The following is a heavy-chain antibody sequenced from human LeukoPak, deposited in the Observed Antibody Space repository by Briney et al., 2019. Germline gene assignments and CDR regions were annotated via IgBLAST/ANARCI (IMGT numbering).Heavy chain of an antibody. CDR1: GGTFSSCA. CDR3: ARGVVGATTGAYSFDY. CDR2: IIPIFGTA. J-gene: IGHJ4*02. V-gene: IGHV1-69*13. D-gene: IGHD1-26*01. Sequence: SVKVSCKASGGTFSSCAISWVRQAPGQGLEWMGGIIPIFGTADYAQKFQGRVTITADESTSTAYMELSSLKSEDTAVYYCARGVVGATTGAYSFDYWGQGTLVTVSS.